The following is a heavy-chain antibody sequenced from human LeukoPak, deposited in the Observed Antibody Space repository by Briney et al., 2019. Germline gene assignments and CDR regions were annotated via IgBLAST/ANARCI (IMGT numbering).Heavy chain of an antibody. V-gene: IGHV4-39*01. CDR1: GGFISNSIYY. J-gene: IGHJ5*02. CDR3: ARRCGGDCYSKMGLDL. D-gene: IGHD2-21*02. Sequence: SETLSLTCIVSGGFISNSIYYWAWIRQPPGEGLEWIGSIHYSGKTYYYPPLKSRVTMSVDTSKNQFSLKLSSVTAADTAVYYCARRCGGDCYSKMGLDLWGQGTAVTVSS. CDR2: IHYSGKT.